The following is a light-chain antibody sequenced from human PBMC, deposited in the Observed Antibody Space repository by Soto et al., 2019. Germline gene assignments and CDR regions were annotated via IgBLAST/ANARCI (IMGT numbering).Light chain of an antibody. CDR2: AAS. J-gene: IGKJ1*01. V-gene: IGKV1-39*01. CDR1: QSISTY. Sequence: DIQMTQSPSSLSASVGDRVTVTCRASQSISTYLNWYQQRLGKAPNLLIYAASNMQSGVPSRFSGNGSGTDFALTISSLQPEDFATYYCKKSYNTPQTFGQGTKVEIK. CDR3: KKSYNTPQT.